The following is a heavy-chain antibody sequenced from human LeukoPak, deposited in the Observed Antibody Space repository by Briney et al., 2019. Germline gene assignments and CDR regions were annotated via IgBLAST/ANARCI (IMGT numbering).Heavy chain of an antibody. CDR3: VREGRVSGYDFDC. CDR1: GFTFSSYW. V-gene: IGHV3-74*03. Sequence: GGSLRLSCAASGFTFSSYWMHWVRQVPGKGLVWVSRINSDGSSITYADSVKGRFTISRDNAKNTLYLQMNSLRVEDTAVYYCVREGRVSGYDFDCWGQGTLVTVSS. J-gene: IGHJ4*02. CDR2: INSDGSSI. D-gene: IGHD5-12*01.